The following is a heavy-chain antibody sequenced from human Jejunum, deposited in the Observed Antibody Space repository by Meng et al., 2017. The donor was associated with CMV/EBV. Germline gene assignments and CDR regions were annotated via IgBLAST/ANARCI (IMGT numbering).Heavy chain of an antibody. CDR3: TRSRATYYDFWNFDY. CDR1: TFGDDA. Sequence: TFGDDAMNGVRQAPGKGLEWVGLIRSKAYGATTEYAASVKGRFTISRDNSKSIAYLQMNSLKTEDTAVYYCTRSRATYYDFWNFDYWGQGTLVTVSS. J-gene: IGHJ4*02. V-gene: IGHV3-49*04. CDR2: IRSKAYGATT. D-gene: IGHD3-3*01.